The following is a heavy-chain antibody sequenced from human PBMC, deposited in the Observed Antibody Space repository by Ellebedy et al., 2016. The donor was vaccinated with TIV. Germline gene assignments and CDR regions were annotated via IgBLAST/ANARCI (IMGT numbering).Heavy chain of an antibody. J-gene: IGHJ1*01. CDR3: AKGPEKWVWYIQE. CDR1: GFIFSNYA. Sequence: PGGSLRLSCEGSGFIFSNYAMHWVRQAPGKGLEWVAIISGDERRKLYADSVKGRFTVSRDNSKSTLFLHMDSLKVEDSGVYYCAKGPEKWVWYIQEWGLGKLVTVSS. D-gene: IGHD2-21*01. CDR2: ISGDERRK. V-gene: IGHV3-30*18.